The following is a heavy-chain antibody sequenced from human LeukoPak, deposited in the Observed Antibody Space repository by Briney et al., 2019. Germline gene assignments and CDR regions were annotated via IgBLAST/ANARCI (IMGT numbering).Heavy chain of an antibody. CDR2: IKQDGSEK. J-gene: IGHJ4*02. D-gene: IGHD4-17*01. Sequence: GGSLRLSCAASGFTFSSYWMSWVRQAPGKGLEWVANIKQDGSEKYYVDSVKGRFTISRDNAKNSLYLQMNSLRAEDTAVYYCASGDDYGDFEFDYWGQGTLVTVSS. V-gene: IGHV3-7*01. CDR1: GFTFSSYW. CDR3: ASGDDYGDFEFDY.